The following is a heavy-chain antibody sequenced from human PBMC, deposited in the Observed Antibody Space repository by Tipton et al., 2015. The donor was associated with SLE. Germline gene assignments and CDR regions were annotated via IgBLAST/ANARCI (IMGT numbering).Heavy chain of an antibody. D-gene: IGHD6-13*01. CDR2: MHHGGGT. CDR1: GGSISTGAYY. V-gene: IGHV4-39*07. Sequence: TLSLTCTVSGGSISTGAYYWGWIRQPPGRGMEWIGSMHHGGGTFCSPSLKSRVTISLDTSMNQFSLKLSSVTAADTAVYYCARDARYSSRRDFDSWRQESLVTVSS. J-gene: IGHJ4*02. CDR3: ARDARYSSRRDFDS.